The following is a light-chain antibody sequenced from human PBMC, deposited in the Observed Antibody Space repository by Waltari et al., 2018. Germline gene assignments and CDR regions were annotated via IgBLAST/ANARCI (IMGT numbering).Light chain of an antibody. CDR2: DVS. CDR3: CSYADEGNRSS. J-gene: IGLJ2*01. V-gene: IGLV2-23*02. Sequence: QSALTQPASVSGSPGQSLTVSCTATSREIGGNNFFSWYQQYPGKAPNLIIYDVSKRPSGVSNRFSGSKSGNTASLTISGLQAEDEADYYCCSYADEGNRSSFGGGTKLTVL. CDR1: SREIGGNNF.